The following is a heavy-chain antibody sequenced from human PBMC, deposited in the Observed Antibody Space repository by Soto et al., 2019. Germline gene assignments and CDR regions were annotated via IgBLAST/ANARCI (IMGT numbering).Heavy chain of an antibody. Sequence: QVQLVESGGGLVKPGGSLRLSCVASGFTLSDYYMSWIRQAPGKGLEWVSYISSSGTIDNYADSVKGRFTISRDNAKNSLFLQMNGLRAEDTAVYYCASRTMGIYYYMDVWGKGTTVTVSS. D-gene: IGHD3-10*01. V-gene: IGHV3-11*01. J-gene: IGHJ6*03. CDR2: ISSSGTID. CDR1: GFTLSDYY. CDR3: ASRTMGIYYYMDV.